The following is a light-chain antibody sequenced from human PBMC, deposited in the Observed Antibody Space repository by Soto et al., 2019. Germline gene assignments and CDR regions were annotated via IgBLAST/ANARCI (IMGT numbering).Light chain of an antibody. CDR2: AAS. Sequence: DIQMTQSPSSVSASVGDRVTITCRASQSISNYLNWYQQKPGKAPKLLIYAASSLQRGVPSRFSGSGSGTDFTLTISSLQPEDFATYYCQQSYSTPYTFGQGTKLEIK. CDR1: QSISNY. V-gene: IGKV1-39*01. CDR3: QQSYSTPYT. J-gene: IGKJ2*01.